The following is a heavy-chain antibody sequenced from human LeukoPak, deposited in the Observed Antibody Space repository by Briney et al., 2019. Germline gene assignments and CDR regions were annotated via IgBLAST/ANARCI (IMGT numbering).Heavy chain of an antibody. V-gene: IGHV1-46*01. CDR2: INPSGGST. CDR1: GYTFTSYY. D-gene: IGHD4-17*01. J-gene: IGHJ4*02. Sequence: VASVKVSCKASGYTFTSYYMHWVREAPGQGLEWMGIINPSGGSTSYAQKFQGRVTMTRDTSTSTVYMHLSSLRSEDMAVYYCARDSLYGVVDYWGQGTLVTVSS. CDR3: ARDSLYGVVDY.